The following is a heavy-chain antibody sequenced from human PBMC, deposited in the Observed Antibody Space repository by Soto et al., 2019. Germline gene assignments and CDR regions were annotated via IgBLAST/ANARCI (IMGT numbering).Heavy chain of an antibody. D-gene: IGHD5-12*01. J-gene: IGHJ4*02. CDR2: INAGNGNT. CDR3: AADKGGYDYGRAFDY. Sequence: ASVKISCKASGYTFTSYAMHWVRQAPGQRLERMGWINAGNGNTKYSQKFQERVTITRDISTSTAYMELSSLRSEDTSVFYFAADKGGYDYGRAFDYWGQGTLVTVSS. CDR1: GYTFTSYA. V-gene: IGHV1-3*01.